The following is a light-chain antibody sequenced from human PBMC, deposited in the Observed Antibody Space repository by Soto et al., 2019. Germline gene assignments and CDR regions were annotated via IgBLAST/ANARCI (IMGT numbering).Light chain of an antibody. CDR1: QSPVYGAGNTY. CDR2: KVS. CDR3: MQGTHWPPWP. J-gene: IGKJ1*01. Sequence: DVVMTQSPLSLPVTLGQPASISCRSSQSPVYGAGNTYLNWFQHRPGQSPRRLIYKVSNRDSGVPARFSGSGSGTDFTVKISRVEAEDVGPYYCMQGTHWPPWPFGQGTKVEIK. V-gene: IGKV2-30*01.